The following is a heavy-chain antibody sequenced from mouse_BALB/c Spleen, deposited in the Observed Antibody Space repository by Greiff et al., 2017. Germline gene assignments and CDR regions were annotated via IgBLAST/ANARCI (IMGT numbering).Heavy chain of an antibody. CDR3: ARNYDYAMGY. CDR2: IDPENGNT. J-gene: IGHJ4*01. D-gene: IGHD2-4*01. CDR1: GFNIKDYY. Sequence: VQLQQSGAELVRPGALVKLSCKASGFNIKDYYMHWVKQRPEQGLEWIGWIDPENGNTIYDPKFQGKASITADTSSNTAYLQLSSLTSEDTAVYYCARNYDYAMGYWGQGTSVTVSS. V-gene: IGHV14-1*02.